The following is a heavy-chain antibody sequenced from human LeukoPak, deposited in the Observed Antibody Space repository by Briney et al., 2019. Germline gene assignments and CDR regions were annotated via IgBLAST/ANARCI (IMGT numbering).Heavy chain of an antibody. CDR3: ARNWFDP. J-gene: IGHJ5*02. CDR2: IYSGGST. CDR1: GFTVSSDY. V-gene: IGHV3-53*05. Sequence: PGGSLRLSCAASGFTVSSDYMSWVRQAPGKGLEWVSVIYSGGSTYYADSVRGRFTISRDKSKNTVYLQMNSLRFEDTAMYYCARNWFDPWGQGTLVTV.